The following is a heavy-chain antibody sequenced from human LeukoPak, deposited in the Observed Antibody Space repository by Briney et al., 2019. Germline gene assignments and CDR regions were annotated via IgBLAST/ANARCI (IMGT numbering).Heavy chain of an antibody. V-gene: IGHV3-30*04. Sequence: GGSLRLSCEASGFTFSRYAIHWVRQAPGKGLEWVAVISYDGTNEYFADSVKGRFTISRSNSKNTVYLQMNSLRTEDTALYYCARDASSDYDLGRYYFDHWGQGTLVTVSS. J-gene: IGHJ4*02. CDR3: ARDASSDYDLGRYYFDH. D-gene: IGHD5-12*01. CDR2: ISYDGTNE. CDR1: GFTFSRYA.